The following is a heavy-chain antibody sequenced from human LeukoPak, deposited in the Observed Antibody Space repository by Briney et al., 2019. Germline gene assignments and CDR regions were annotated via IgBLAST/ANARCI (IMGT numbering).Heavy chain of an antibody. Sequence: SETLSLTCTVSGGSISSGSYYWSWIRQPAGKGLEWIGRIYTSGSTNYNPSLKSRVTISVDTSKNQFSLKLSSVTAADTAVYYCARGSAAPSSWGQGTLVTVSS. J-gene: IGHJ4*02. CDR3: ARGSAAPSS. D-gene: IGHD2-2*01. V-gene: IGHV4-61*02. CDR1: GGSISSGSYY. CDR2: IYTSGST.